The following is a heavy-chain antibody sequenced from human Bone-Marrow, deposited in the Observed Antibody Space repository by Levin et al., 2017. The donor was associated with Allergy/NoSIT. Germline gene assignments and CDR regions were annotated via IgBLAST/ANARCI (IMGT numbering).Heavy chain of an antibody. CDR1: GFTFRNYA. D-gene: IGHD2-21*01. V-gene: IGHV3-23*01. Sequence: GESLKISCGASGFTFRNYAMSWVRQAPGKGLEWVSAISGGGDSTYYADSVEGRFTISRDNSKNTVFLQMNSLRAEDTATYYCAKDQKSWSDCTSFDTWGQGTLVTVSS. CDR2: ISGGGDST. J-gene: IGHJ5*02. CDR3: AKDQKSWSDCTSFDT.